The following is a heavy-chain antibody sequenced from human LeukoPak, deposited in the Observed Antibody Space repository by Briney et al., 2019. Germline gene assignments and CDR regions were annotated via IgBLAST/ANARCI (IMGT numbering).Heavy chain of an antibody. CDR2: SSSYGTTK. J-gene: IGHJ4*02. D-gene: IGHD1-26*01. Sequence: GGSLRLSCAASGFTFSSYAMHWVRQAPGKGLEWVSYSSSYGTTKHYADSVRGRFTISRDNTRNSLYLQMNSLRAEDTAVYYCARVSGSSLTHYFDYWGRGTLVTVSS. V-gene: IGHV3-48*04. CDR3: ARVSGSSLTHYFDY. CDR1: GFTFSSYA.